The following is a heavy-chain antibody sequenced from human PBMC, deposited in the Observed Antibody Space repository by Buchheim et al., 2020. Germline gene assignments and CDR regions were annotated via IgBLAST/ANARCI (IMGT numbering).Heavy chain of an antibody. CDR2: IYYSGST. Sequence: QVQLQESGPGLVKPSETLSLTCTVSGGSVSSGSYYWSWIRQPPGKGLEWIGYIYYSGSTNYNPSLKSRVTISVDTSKNQFSLKLSSVTSVDTAVYYCARWRRVIVVVPAARVGYFDYWGQGTL. J-gene: IGHJ4*02. V-gene: IGHV4-61*01. CDR1: GGSVSSGSYY. D-gene: IGHD2-2*01. CDR3: ARWRRVIVVVPAARVGYFDY.